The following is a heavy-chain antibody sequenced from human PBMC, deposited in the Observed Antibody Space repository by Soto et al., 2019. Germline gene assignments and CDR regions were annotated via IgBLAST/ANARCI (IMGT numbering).Heavy chain of an antibody. Sequence: QVQLVQSGAEVKKPGSSVKVSCKASGGTFSSYTISWVRQAPGQGLEWMGRIIPILGIANYAQKFQGRVTITADKSTSTAYMELSSLRSEDTAVYYCARGIYGPGGAFDIWGQGTMVTVSS. CDR1: GGTFSSYT. J-gene: IGHJ3*02. CDR2: IIPILGIA. V-gene: IGHV1-69*02. CDR3: ARGIYGPGGAFDI. D-gene: IGHD5-12*01.